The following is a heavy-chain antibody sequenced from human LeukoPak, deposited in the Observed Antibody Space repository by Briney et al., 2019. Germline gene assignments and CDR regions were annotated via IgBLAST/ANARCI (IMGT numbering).Heavy chain of an antibody. V-gene: IGHV4-34*01. CDR1: GGSFSGYY. J-gene: IGHJ6*02. CDR2: INHSGST. D-gene: IGHD6-6*01. Sequence: SETLSLTCAVYGGSFSGYYWSWIRQPPGKGLEWIGEINHSGSTNYHPSLKSRVTISVDTSKNQFSLKLSSVTAADTAVYYCARAGVIAARLMMRYYYYGMDVWGQGTTVTVSS. CDR3: ARAGVIAARLMMRYYYYGMDV.